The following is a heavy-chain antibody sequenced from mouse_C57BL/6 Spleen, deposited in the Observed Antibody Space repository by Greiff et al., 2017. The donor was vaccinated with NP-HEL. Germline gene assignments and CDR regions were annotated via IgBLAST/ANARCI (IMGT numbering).Heavy chain of an antibody. CDR1: GYTFTSYW. D-gene: IGHD1-1*02. V-gene: IGHV1-72*01. Sequence: QVQLQQPGAELVKPGASVKLSCKASGYTFTSYWMHWVKQRPGRGLAWIGRIDPNGGGTKYNEKFKSKATLTVDKPSRTSYMQLSSLTSEDSAVYYCARRGRYVDYFDYWGQGTTLTVSS. CDR2: IDPNGGGT. J-gene: IGHJ2*01. CDR3: ARRGRYVDYFDY.